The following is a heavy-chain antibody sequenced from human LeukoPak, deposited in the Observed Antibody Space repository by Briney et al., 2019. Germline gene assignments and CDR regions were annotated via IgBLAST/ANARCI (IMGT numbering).Heavy chain of an antibody. CDR2: INPYNGGT. Sequence: GASVKVSCKASGYTFTYYYMHWVRQAPGQGLEWIGWINPYNGGTNYAQKFQGRVTMTTVTTISTAYMELSRLTVDDTAIYYCATALNTRTSSCWGQGTLLTVSS. CDR1: GYTFTYYY. CDR3: ATALNTRTSSC. D-gene: IGHD6-13*01. J-gene: IGHJ4*02. V-gene: IGHV1-2*02.